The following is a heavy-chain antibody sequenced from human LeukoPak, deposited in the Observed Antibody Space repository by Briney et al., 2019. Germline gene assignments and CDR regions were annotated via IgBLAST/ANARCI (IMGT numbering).Heavy chain of an antibody. CDR2: IIPIFGTA. Sequence: VASVKVSCKASGGTFSSCAISWVRQAPGQGLEWMGGIIPIFGTANYAQKFQGRVTITADKSTSTAYMELSSLRSEDTAVYYCARVEKYYGSGSYSNWFDPWGQGTLVTVSS. CDR1: GGTFSSCA. D-gene: IGHD3-10*01. CDR3: ARVEKYYGSGSYSNWFDP. V-gene: IGHV1-69*06. J-gene: IGHJ5*02.